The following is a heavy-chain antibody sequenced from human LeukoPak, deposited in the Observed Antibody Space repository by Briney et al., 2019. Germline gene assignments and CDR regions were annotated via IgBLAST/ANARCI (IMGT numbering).Heavy chain of an antibody. V-gene: IGHV3-64*01. CDR1: GFTFSSYA. Sequence: GGSLRLSCAASGFTFSSYAMHWVRQAPGKGLEYVSAISSNGGSTYYANSVKGRFTISRDNSKSTLYLQMGSLRAEDMAVYYCARVTQDYDFWSGYYNYWGQGTLVTVSS. CDR3: ARVTQDYDFWSGYYNY. D-gene: IGHD3-3*01. J-gene: IGHJ4*02. CDR2: ISSNGGST.